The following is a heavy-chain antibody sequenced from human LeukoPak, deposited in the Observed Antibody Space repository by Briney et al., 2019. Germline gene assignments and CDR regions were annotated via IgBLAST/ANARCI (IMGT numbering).Heavy chain of an antibody. CDR1: GYTFTSYD. CDR2: ISAYNGNT. CDR3: ARIDLRSYGDNWFDP. V-gene: IGHV1-18*01. Sequence: ASVKVSCKASGYTFTSYDINWVRQATGQGLEWMGWISAYNGNTNYAQKLQGRVTMTTDTSTSTAYMELRSLRSDDTAVYYCARIDLRSYGDNWFDPWGQGTLVTVSS. J-gene: IGHJ5*02. D-gene: IGHD4-17*01.